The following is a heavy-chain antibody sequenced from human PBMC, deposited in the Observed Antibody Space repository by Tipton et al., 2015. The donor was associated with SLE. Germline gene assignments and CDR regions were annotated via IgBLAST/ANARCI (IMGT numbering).Heavy chain of an antibody. CDR2: INHSGST. Sequence: TLSLTCAVYGGSFSGYYRSWIRQPPGKGLEWIGEINHSGSTNYNPSLKSRVTISVDPSKNQFSLKLSSVTAADTAVYYCARAEMYTEGSAFYYYVDVWGKGTTVTVSS. V-gene: IGHV4-34*01. CDR1: GGSFSGYY. D-gene: IGHD5-24*01. J-gene: IGHJ6*03. CDR3: ARAEMYTEGSAFYYYVDV.